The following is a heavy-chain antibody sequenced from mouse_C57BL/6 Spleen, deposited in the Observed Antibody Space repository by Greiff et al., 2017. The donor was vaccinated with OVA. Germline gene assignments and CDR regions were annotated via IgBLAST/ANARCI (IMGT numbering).Heavy chain of an antibody. CDR2: IWSGGST. D-gene: IGHD4-1*01. V-gene: IGHV2-2*01. J-gene: IGHJ2*01. CDR1: GFSLTSYG. CDR3: ARRGAGTGPDY. Sequence: QVQLQQSGPGLVQPSQSLSITCTVSGFSLTSYGVHWVRQSPGKGLEWLGVIWSGGSTDYNAAFISRLSISKDNSKSQVFFKMNSLQADDTAIYYCARRGAGTGPDYWGQGTTLTVSS.